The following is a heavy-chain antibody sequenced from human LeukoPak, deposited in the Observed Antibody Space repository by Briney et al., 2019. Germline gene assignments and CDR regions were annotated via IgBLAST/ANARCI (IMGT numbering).Heavy chain of an antibody. CDR1: GGSISSSSYY. CDR3: ARPTDYCSGGSCYSTQGMGDAFDI. J-gene: IGHJ3*02. Sequence: PSETLSLTCTVSGGSISSSSYYWGWIRQPPGTGLEWIGSIYYSGSTYYNPSLKSRVTISVDTSKKQCSLKLSSVTAADTAVYYCARPTDYCSGGSCYSTQGMGDAFDIWGQGTMVTVSS. D-gene: IGHD2-15*01. V-gene: IGHV4-39*01. CDR2: IYYSGST.